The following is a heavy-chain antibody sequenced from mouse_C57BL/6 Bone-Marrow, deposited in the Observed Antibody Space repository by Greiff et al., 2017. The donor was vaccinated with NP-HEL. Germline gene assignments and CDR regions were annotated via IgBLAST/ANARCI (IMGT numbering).Heavy chain of an antibody. CDR3: ARHVYALYYFDY. CDR1: EYEFPSHD. CDR2: INSDGGST. Sequence: EVKLVESGGGLVQPGESLKLSCESNEYEFPSHDMSWVRKTPEKRLALVAAINSDGGSTYYPDTMERRFIISRDTTQKTLYLQMSSLRSEDTALYYCARHVYALYYFDYWGQGTTLTVSS. J-gene: IGHJ2*01. D-gene: IGHD1-1*01. V-gene: IGHV5-2*03.